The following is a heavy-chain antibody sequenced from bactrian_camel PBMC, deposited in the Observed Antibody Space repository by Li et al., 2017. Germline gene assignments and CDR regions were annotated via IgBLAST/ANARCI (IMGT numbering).Heavy chain of an antibody. Sequence: VESGGDSVQAGGALRLSCAASGYIGGGTSYGWFRQGPGKDREGVAAIDSRGTSFYADSVKGRFTISKDSAKNTLYLQMNDLQPEDTAMYYCAARTGSRCRLTRADFYNWGQGTQVTVS. D-gene: IGHD6*01. CDR2: IDSRGTS. CDR3: AARTGSRCRLTRADFYN. CDR1: GYIGGGTS. J-gene: IGHJ4*01. V-gene: IGHV3S55*01.